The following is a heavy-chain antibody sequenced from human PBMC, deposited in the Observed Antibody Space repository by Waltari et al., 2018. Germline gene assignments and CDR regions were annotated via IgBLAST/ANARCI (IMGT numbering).Heavy chain of an antibody. V-gene: IGHV3-21*01. CDR2: ISDDSSYI. CDR3: ARSSTRCQCFDY. CDR1: GFTFSTYS. J-gene: IGHJ4*02. D-gene: IGHD2-2*01. Sequence: EVQLVESGGGLVKPGGSLRLSCAASGFTFSTYSVNWVRQAPGKGLEWVSSISDDSSYIYYPDSVKGRFTVSRDNAKNSLYLQMNSLRAEDTAIYYCARSSTRCQCFDYWGQGTLVTVSS.